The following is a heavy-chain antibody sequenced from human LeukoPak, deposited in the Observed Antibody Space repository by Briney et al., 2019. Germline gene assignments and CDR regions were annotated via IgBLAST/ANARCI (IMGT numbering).Heavy chain of an antibody. CDR2: ISGSGGAI. D-gene: IGHD3-9*01. J-gene: IGHJ4*02. Sequence: GGSLRLSCAASGLIFRSYAMSWVRQAPGKGLEWVSAISGSGGAIDYADSVKGRFTISRDNSKNTMDLQMDSLRAEDTAVYYCAKDLYYDLLMGTFDHWGQGTLVTVSS. CDR3: AKDLYYDLLMGTFDH. CDR1: GLIFRSYA. V-gene: IGHV3-23*01.